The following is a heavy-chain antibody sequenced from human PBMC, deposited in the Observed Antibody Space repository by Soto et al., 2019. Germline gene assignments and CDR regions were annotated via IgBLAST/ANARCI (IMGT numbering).Heavy chain of an antibody. CDR3: AKDGGTDYYYYMDV. CDR1: GFTFSSYA. Sequence: VQLLESGGDLVQPGGSLRLSCAASGFTFSSYAMSWVRQAPGKGLEWVSAVSGGGSYTYYADSVKGRFTISRDNSKNTLYLQMNGLRAEDTAVYYCAKDGGTDYYYYMDVWGKGTTVTVSS. J-gene: IGHJ6*03. CDR2: VSGGGSYT. V-gene: IGHV3-23*01. D-gene: IGHD1-26*01.